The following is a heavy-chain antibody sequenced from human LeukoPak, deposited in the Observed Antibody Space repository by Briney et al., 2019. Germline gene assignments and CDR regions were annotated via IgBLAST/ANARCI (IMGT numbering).Heavy chain of an antibody. CDR2: IYYSGST. J-gene: IGHJ4*02. D-gene: IGHD6-19*01. CDR3: ADQVAGIDY. V-gene: IGHV4-4*02. CDR1: GGSISSSNW. Sequence: PSGTLSLTCAVSGGSISSSNWWSWVRQPPGKGLEWIGSIYYSGSTYYNPSLKSRVTISVDTSKNQFSLKLSSVTAADTAVYYCADQVAGIDYWGQGTLVTVSS.